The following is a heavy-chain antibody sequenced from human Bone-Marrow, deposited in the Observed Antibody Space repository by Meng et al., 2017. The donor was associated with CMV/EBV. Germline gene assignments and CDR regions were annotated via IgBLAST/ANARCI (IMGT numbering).Heavy chain of an antibody. J-gene: IGHJ4*02. V-gene: IGHV3-72*01. Sequence: GESLKISCSAFGFTFSDHYIDWVRRAPGKGVEWVGRTRDKANSYTTEYAASVKGRFIISRDDSRDSVFLQMNSLKTEDTAVYYFARVSGAFQRSFDYLGQGTLVTVAS. CDR3: ARVSGAFQRSFDY. CDR2: TRDKANSYTT. CDR1: GFTFSDHY. D-gene: IGHD1-26*01.